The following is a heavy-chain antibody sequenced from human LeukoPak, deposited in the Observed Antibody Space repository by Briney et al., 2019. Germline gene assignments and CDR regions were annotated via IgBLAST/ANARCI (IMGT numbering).Heavy chain of an antibody. D-gene: IGHD6-19*01. V-gene: IGHV1-58*01. J-gene: IGHJ4*02. CDR3: ARAYSSGWYPRYLI. Sequence: GASVKVSCKASGFTFRSSAVQWVRQARGQRLEWMGWIVVDSGNTDYAQKFPERVTITWDRSTSTAYMELSSLGSEDTAVYYCARAYSSGWYPRYLIWGQGTLVTVSS. CDR2: IVVDSGNT. CDR1: GFTFRSSA.